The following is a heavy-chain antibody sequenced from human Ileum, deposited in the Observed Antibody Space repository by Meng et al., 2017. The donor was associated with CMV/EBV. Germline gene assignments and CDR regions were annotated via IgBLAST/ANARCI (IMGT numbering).Heavy chain of an antibody. Sequence: QVQLQQSGPRLVRPSQTLSLTCAISGDSVFNKNVAWNWIRQSTSRGLEWLGRTYYMSKWNNDYAASVESRIIVNLDTFTNQLSLQLNSVTPDDTAVYYCARGQFSALDFWGQGTLVTVSS. CDR2: TYYMSKWNN. D-gene: IGHD4-11*01. CDR3: ARGQFSALDF. V-gene: IGHV6-1*01. CDR1: GDSVFNKNVA. J-gene: IGHJ4*02.